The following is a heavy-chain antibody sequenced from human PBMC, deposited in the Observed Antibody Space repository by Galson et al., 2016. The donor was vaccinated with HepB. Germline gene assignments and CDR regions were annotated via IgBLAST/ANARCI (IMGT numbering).Heavy chain of an antibody. Sequence: THYADSVKGRFSISRDNAKSTVYLQMNSVRVEDTAVYYCTSGGESRWGQGTLVTVSS. CDR3: TSGGESR. V-gene: IGHV3-74*01. CDR2: T. D-gene: IGHD3-10*01. J-gene: IGHJ4*02.